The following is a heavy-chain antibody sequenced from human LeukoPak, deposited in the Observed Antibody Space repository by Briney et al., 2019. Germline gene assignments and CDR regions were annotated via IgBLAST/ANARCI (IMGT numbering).Heavy chain of an antibody. CDR1: GGSLSSGSYY. V-gene: IGHV4-61*01. CDR3: ARDFKRNYGMDV. Sequence: SETLSLTCTVSGGSLSSGSYYWSWIRQPPGKGLEWIGYIYYSGSTNYNPSLKSRVTISVDTSKNQFSLKLSSVTAADTAVYYCARDFKRNYGMDVWGQGTTVTVSS. J-gene: IGHJ6*02. CDR2: IYYSGST.